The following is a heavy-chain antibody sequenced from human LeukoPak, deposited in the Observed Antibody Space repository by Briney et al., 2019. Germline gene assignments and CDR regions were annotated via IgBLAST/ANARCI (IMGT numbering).Heavy chain of an antibody. D-gene: IGHD6-19*01. V-gene: IGHV3-7*01. CDR2: IKQDGSEK. J-gene: IGHJ6*03. CDR1: GFTFSSYW. Sequence: PGGSLRLSCAASGFTFSSYWMSWVRQAPGKGLEWVANIKQDGSEKYYVDSVKGRFTISRDNAKNSLYLQMNSLRAEDTAVYYCARDLDSSGWSYYYYYYMDVWGKGTTVTVSS. CDR3: ARDLDSSGWSYYYYYYMDV.